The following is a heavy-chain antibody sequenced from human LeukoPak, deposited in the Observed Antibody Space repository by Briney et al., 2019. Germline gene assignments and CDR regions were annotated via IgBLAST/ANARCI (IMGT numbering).Heavy chain of an antibody. D-gene: IGHD4-17*01. CDR2: IIPILGIA. CDR3: ARETLDYGDYNYFDY. Sequence: ASVKVSCKASGGTFSSYAISWVRQAPGQGLEWMGRIIPILGIANYAQKFQGRVTITADKSTSTAYMELSSLRSEDTAVYYCARETLDYGDYNYFDYWGQGTLVTVSS. CDR1: GGTFSSYA. V-gene: IGHV1-69*04. J-gene: IGHJ4*02.